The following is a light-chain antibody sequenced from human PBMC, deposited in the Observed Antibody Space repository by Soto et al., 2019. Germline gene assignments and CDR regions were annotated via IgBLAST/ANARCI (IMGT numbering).Light chain of an antibody. CDR1: QDIAIY. CDR3: QQNRRFPWT. CDR2: AES. Sequence: IQLTQSPSSLSAAVGDRVTITCRASQDIAIYLAWYQQKPGEAPKLLIYAESTLYGGVPSRFSGSVSGTDLFLPITSLQVEDFATYYCQQNRRFPWTYGGGTQEQIK. J-gene: IGKJ4*01. V-gene: IGKV1-9*01.